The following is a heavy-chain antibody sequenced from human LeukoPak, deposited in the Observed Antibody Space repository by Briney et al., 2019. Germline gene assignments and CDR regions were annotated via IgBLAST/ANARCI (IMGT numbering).Heavy chain of an antibody. D-gene: IGHD6-19*01. V-gene: IGHV3-23*01. Sequence: PGGSLRLSCAASGFTFSGYAMSWVRQAPGKGLEWVSAISGSGGSTYYADSVKGRFTISRDNSKNTLYLQMNSLRAEDTAVYYCAKLEWLEPEGYFDYWGQGTLVTVSS. CDR1: GFTFSGYA. CDR2: ISGSGGST. CDR3: AKLEWLEPEGYFDY. J-gene: IGHJ4*02.